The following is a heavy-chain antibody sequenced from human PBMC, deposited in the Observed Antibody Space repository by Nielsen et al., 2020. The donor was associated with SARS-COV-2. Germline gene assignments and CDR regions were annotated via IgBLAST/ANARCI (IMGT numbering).Heavy chain of an antibody. Sequence: GGSLRLSCVGSGFTFSDYYMSWVRQAPGKGLEWVSYITSSSTYTNYADSVKGRFTISRDNAKNSLSLQMHSLRTEDTAVYYCARVQTTVVFYYGLDVWGQGTTVTVSS. V-gene: IGHV3-11*05. CDR2: ITSSSTYT. CDR1: GFTFSDYY. CDR3: ARVQTTVVFYYGLDV. J-gene: IGHJ6*02. D-gene: IGHD4-23*01.